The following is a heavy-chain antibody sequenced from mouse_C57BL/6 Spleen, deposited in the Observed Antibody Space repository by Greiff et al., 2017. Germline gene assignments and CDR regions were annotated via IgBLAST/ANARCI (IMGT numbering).Heavy chain of an antibody. Sequence: VQLQQSGPGLVQPSQSLSITCTVSGFSLTSYGVHWVRQSPGKGLEWLGVIWRGGSTDYNAAFMSRLSITKDNSKSQVFFKMNSLQADDTAIYYCAKKYDYDGDAMDYWGQGTSVTVSS. J-gene: IGHJ4*01. CDR2: IWRGGST. V-gene: IGHV2-5*01. CDR3: AKKYDYDGDAMDY. CDR1: GFSLTSYG. D-gene: IGHD2-4*01.